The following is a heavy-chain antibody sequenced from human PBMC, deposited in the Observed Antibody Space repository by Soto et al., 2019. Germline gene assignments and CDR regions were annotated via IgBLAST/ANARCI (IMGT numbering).Heavy chain of an antibody. CDR3: ARTVIYMGATDFDY. V-gene: IGHV4-30-4*01. D-gene: IGHD1-26*01. J-gene: IGHJ4*02. Sequence: SETLSLTCTVSGGSINSGDYYWSWIRQPPGKGLEWIGYIYYSGSTYYNPSLKSRVTISVDTSKNQFSLKLSSVTAADTAVYYCARTVIYMGATDFDYWGQGTLVTVSS. CDR2: IYYSGST. CDR1: GGSINSGDYY.